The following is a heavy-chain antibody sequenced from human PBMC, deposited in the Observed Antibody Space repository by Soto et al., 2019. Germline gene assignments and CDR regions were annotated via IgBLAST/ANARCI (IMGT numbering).Heavy chain of an antibody. Sequence: ASVKVSCKASGYTFTRYTMNWVRQAPGQRLEWMGGINPDNGNTKSSQKFQDRVIITSDTSASTAYIDLSSLRSEDTAVYYCARGIAIGQLDPWGQGTLVTVSS. CDR3: ARGIAIGQLDP. J-gene: IGHJ5*02. CDR1: GYTFTRYT. D-gene: IGHD6-13*01. CDR2: INPDNGNT. V-gene: IGHV1-3*01.